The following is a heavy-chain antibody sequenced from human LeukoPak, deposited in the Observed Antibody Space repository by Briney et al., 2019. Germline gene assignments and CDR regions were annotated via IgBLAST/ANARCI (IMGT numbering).Heavy chain of an antibody. Sequence: GGSLRLSCAASGFTFRSSWMHWVRQAPGKGLVWVSRIYSDGRTATYADSVKGRFTISRDNAKNTLCLHMNSLTAEDTAVYYCARLDYYDSSGYFGPDYWGQGTLVTVSS. CDR3: ARLDYYDSSGYFGPDY. V-gene: IGHV3-74*01. CDR1: GFTFRSSW. CDR2: IYSDGRTA. D-gene: IGHD3-22*01. J-gene: IGHJ4*02.